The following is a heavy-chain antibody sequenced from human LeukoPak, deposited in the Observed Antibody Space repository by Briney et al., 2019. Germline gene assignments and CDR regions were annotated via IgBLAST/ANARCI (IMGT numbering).Heavy chain of an antibody. CDR1: GGSISGYY. CDR3: ARHGSGWSFDY. V-gene: IGHV4-59*08. J-gene: IGHJ4*02. CDR2: ISYSGST. D-gene: IGHD6-19*01. Sequence: PSETLSLTCTVSGGSISGYYWSWIWQPPGKGLEWIGYISYSGSTNHNPSLKSRVSISVDTSKNQFSLNLNSVTAADTAVFYCARHGSGWSFDYWDQGTLVTVSS.